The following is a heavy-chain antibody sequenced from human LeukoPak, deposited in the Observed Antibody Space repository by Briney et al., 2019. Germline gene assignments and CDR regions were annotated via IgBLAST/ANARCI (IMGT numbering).Heavy chain of an antibody. V-gene: IGHV3-66*01. CDR3: ASRPSSDDPYFDY. D-gene: IGHD1-1*01. CDR2: IYSGGNT. Sequence: GGSLRLSCAASGFTVSSNYMSWVRQAPGKGLDWVSVIYSGGNTYYADSVKGRFTISRDNSKNTLYLQMNSLRAEDTAVYYCASRPSSDDPYFDYWGQGTLVTVSS. J-gene: IGHJ4*02. CDR1: GFTVSSNY.